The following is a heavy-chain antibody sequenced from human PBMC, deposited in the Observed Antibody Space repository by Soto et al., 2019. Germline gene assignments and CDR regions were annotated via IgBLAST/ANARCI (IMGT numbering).Heavy chain of an antibody. CDR3: GNQTLERWERSESDY. J-gene: IGHJ4*02. D-gene: IGHD3-3*01. CDR1: EVTLNGYG. CDR2: ISYDESNK. V-gene: IGHV3-30*18. Sequence: QVQLLESGGGVVQPGRSLRLSCAACEVTLNGYGMHCVRQAPGQRLDWVAVISYDESNKSYADSVRGRFTIARDTSRNMLYLQMNGLTVDDAAVYFCGNQTLERWERSESDYLGQGTLVVVSS.